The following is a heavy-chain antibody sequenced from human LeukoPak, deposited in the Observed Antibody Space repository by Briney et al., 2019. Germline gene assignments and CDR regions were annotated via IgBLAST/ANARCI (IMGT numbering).Heavy chain of an antibody. J-gene: IGHJ4*02. D-gene: IGHD1/OR15-1a*01. CDR2: IYYSGST. CDR3: ARGPGGWNNYFDY. CDR1: GGSLSSSSYY. Sequence: PSETLSLTCTVSGGSLSSSSYYWGWIRQPPGKGLEWIGSIYYSGSTYYNPSLKSRVTISVDTTKNQFSLKLSSVTAADTAVYYCARGPGGWNNYFDYWGQGTLVTVSS. V-gene: IGHV4-39*07.